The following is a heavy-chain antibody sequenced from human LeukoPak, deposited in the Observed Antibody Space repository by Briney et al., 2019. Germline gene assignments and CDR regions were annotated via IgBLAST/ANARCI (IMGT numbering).Heavy chain of an antibody. V-gene: IGHV3-64D*09. CDR2: ISSNGGST. CDR1: GFTFSMSA. CDR3: VGVRWFGGSNWFDP. Sequence: GGSLRLSCSASGFTFSMSAMHWVRQGPGKGLQYVSAISSNGGSTYYADSVKGRFTISRDNSKNTLHLQMSSLRPEDTAVYYCVGVRWFGGSNWFDPWSQGTLVTVSS. J-gene: IGHJ5*02. D-gene: IGHD3-10*01.